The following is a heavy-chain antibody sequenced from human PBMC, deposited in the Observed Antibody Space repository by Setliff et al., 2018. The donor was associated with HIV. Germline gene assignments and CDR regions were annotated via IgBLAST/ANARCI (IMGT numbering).Heavy chain of an antibody. V-gene: IGHV4-39*07. CDR2: IYTTGST. J-gene: IGHJ4*02. CDR3: ARGPPFGVVTTYYFDY. CDR1: GGSISSSTYY. Sequence: PSETLSLTCTVSGGSISSSTYYWGWIRQPPGKGLEWIGTIYTTGSTNYNPSLKSRVTISVDTSKNQFSLKLSSVTAADTAVYYCARGPPFGVVTTYYFDYWGQGTLVTVS. D-gene: IGHD3-3*01.